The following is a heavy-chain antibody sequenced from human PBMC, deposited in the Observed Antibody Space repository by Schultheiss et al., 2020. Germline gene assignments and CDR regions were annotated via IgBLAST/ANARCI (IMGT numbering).Heavy chain of an antibody. J-gene: IGHJ6*02. CDR1: GYSISSGYY. CDR2: ISYSGST. V-gene: IGHV4-31*11. Sequence: PSLTCAVSGYSISSGYYWSWIRQHPGKGLEWIGYISYSGSTYYNPSLKSRVTISVDTSKNQFSLKLSSVTAADTAVYYCAGERVYSSSWRYGMDVWGQGTTVTVSS. CDR3: AGERVYSSSWRYGMDV. D-gene: IGHD6-13*01.